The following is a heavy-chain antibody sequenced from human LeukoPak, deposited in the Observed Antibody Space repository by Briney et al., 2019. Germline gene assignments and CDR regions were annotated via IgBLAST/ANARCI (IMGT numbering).Heavy chain of an antibody. D-gene: IGHD5-12*01. CDR1: GFTFCRFA. CDR3: AKDRGYSGFDLERNYFDY. J-gene: IGHJ4*02. V-gene: IGHV3-23*01. CDR2: IGGSAGIT. Sequence: GGSLRLSCAASGFTFCRFAMSWVRPAPGQGLGWVSGIGGSAGITFYADSVKGRFTISRDNSKNTLYLQTNSLRAEDTAVYYCAKDRGYSGFDLERNYFDYWGQETLLTVSS.